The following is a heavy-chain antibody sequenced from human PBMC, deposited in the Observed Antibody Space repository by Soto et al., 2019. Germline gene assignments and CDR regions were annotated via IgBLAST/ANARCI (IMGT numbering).Heavy chain of an antibody. J-gene: IGHJ4*02. CDR3: ARDPGYSLDY. D-gene: IGHD5-18*01. CDR2: TYYRSKWYY. Sequence: SQTLSLTCAISGDSVSIKIAAWNWIRQSPSRGLEWLGRTYYRSKWYYDYADSVKSRITINSDTSKNQFSLQLNSVTPEDTAVYYCARDPGYSLDYWGQGTLVTVSS. CDR1: GDSVSIKIAA. V-gene: IGHV6-1*01.